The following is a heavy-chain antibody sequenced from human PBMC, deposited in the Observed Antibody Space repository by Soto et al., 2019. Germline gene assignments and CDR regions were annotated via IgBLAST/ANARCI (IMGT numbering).Heavy chain of an antibody. J-gene: IGHJ3*02. Sequence: LRLSCAASGFIFGSYDMHWVRQRTGRGLEWVSAIGTAGDPYYAGSVKGRFTISRENAKNSLYLQMNSLRAGDTAVYYCARESSSSFYAFDIWGQGTMVTVSS. CDR3: ARESSSSFYAFDI. V-gene: IGHV3-13*05. CDR2: IGTAGDP. CDR1: GFIFGSYD. D-gene: IGHD6-6*01.